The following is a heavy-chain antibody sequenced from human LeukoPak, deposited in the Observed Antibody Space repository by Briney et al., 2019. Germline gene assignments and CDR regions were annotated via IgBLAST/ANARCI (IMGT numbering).Heavy chain of an antibody. CDR3: ATSPRGYSGYEYYFDY. J-gene: IGHJ4*02. CDR2: ISSSGTYT. CDR1: GLTFSDYY. Sequence: GGSLRLSCAASGLTFSDYYMSWIRQAPGKGLEWISYISSSGTYTNYADSVKGRFTTSRDNAKNSIYLKMNSLRAEDTAVYYCATSPRGYSGYEYYFDYWGQGTLVTVSS. D-gene: IGHD5-12*01. V-gene: IGHV3-11*03.